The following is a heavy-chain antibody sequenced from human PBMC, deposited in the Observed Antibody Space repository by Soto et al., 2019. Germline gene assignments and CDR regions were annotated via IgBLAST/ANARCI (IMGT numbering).Heavy chain of an antibody. D-gene: IGHD2-15*01. CDR3: ARPPLPGYSIHFNS. J-gene: IGHJ4*02. CDR2: VYPRDSDT. V-gene: IGHV5-51*01. Sequence: GESLKISCKASGYIFIDYWIGWVRQMPGKGLEWMGIVYPRDSDTRYSPSFQGQVTISADRSTGTAFLQWRSLKASDTALYFCARPPLPGYSIHFNSWGQGTLVTVSS. CDR1: GYIFIDYW.